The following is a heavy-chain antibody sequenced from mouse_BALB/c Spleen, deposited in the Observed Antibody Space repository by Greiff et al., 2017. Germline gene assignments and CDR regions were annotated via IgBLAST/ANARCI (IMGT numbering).Heavy chain of an antibody. CDR3: ARRTGTGFDY. J-gene: IGHJ2*01. V-gene: IGHV5-12-2*01. CDR1: GFTFSSYT. CDR2: ISNGGGST. D-gene: IGHD4-1*01. Sequence: EVQLMESGGGLVQPGGSLKLSCAASGFTFSSYTMSWVRQTPEKRLEWVAYISNGGGSTYYPDTVKGRFTISRDNAKNTLYLQMSSLKSEDTAMYYCARRTGTGFDYWGQGTTLTVSS.